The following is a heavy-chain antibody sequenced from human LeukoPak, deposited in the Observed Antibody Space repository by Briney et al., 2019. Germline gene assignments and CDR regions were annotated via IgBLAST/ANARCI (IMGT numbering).Heavy chain of an antibody. J-gene: IGHJ4*02. CDR3: TRDFVF. CDR2: INQDGSVK. D-gene: IGHD3-3*01. V-gene: IGHV3-7*01. CDR1: GVAFSTYW. Sequence: GGSLRLSCAASGVAFSTYWMDWVRQAPGKGLEWVGNINQDGSVKHYVDSVRGRFTTSRDNARNSVYLQMSALRVEDTAVYYCTRDFVFWGQGSLVTASS.